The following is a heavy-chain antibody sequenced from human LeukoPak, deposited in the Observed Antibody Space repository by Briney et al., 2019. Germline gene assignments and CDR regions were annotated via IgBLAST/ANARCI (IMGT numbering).Heavy chain of an antibody. V-gene: IGHV4-59*01. Sequence: PSETQSLTCIVPGGSITNYYWSWIRQPPGKGLEWIGYIYYSGSTNYNPSLKSRVTISVDTSNNQFSLRLNSVTAADTAVYYCARDPFGSNAFDIWGQGTVVAVSS. CDR3: ARDPFGSNAFDI. CDR2: IYYSGST. J-gene: IGHJ3*02. D-gene: IGHD3-10*01. CDR1: GGSITNYY.